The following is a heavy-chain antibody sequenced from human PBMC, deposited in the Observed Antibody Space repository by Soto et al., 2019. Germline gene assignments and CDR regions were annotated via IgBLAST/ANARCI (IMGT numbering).Heavy chain of an antibody. V-gene: IGHV3-30-3*01. D-gene: IGHD2-8*01. Sequence: GGSLRLSCAASGFTFSSYAMHWVRQAPGKGLEWVAVISYDGSNKYYADSVKGRFTISRDNYKNTLYLQMNSLRAEDTAVYYCARAKGYCTNGVCYFTPFDIWGQGTMVTVSS. CDR1: GFTFSSYA. J-gene: IGHJ3*02. CDR3: ARAKGYCTNGVCYFTPFDI. CDR2: ISYDGSNK.